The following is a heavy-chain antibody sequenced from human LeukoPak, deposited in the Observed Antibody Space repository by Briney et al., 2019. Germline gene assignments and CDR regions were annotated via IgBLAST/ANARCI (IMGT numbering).Heavy chain of an antibody. Sequence: PGGSLRLYCAASGFTFSNYAMTWVRQAPGKGLEWVSTISPSGGRMYYAGSVKGHFTISRDNSKNTLYLQMNSLRGEDTAIYYCVKDWSDEARCGGDCLDYWGQGTQVTVSS. CDR1: GFTFSNYA. J-gene: IGHJ4*02. V-gene: IGHV3-23*01. CDR3: VKDWSDEARCGGDCLDY. CDR2: ISPSGGRM. D-gene: IGHD2-21*02.